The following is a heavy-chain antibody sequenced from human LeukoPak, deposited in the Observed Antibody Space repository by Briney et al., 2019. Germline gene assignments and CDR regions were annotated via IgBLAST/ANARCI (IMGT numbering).Heavy chain of an antibody. Sequence: ASVKVSCKASGYIFTDYYMHWVRQAPGQGLEWMGWINPNSGGTNYAQKFQGRVTMTRDTSITTGYMELSRLISDDTAVYYCARVRGGNNYHFDYWGQGTLVTVSS. CDR1: GYIFTDYY. CDR3: ARVRGGNNYHFDY. J-gene: IGHJ4*02. CDR2: INPNSGGT. V-gene: IGHV1-2*02. D-gene: IGHD1-26*01.